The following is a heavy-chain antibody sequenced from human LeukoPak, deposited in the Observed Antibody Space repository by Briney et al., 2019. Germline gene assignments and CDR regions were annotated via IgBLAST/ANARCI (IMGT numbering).Heavy chain of an antibody. CDR2: INHSGST. CDR1: GGSFSGYY. V-gene: IGHV4-34*01. J-gene: IGHJ5*02. D-gene: IGHD3-22*01. Sequence: SETLSLTCAVYGGSFSGYYWSWIRQPPGKGLEWIGEINHSGSTNYNPSLKSRVTISVDTSKNQFSLKLSSVTAADTAVYYCARGNYYDSSGYELDWFDPWGQGTLVTVSS. CDR3: ARGNYYDSSGYELDWFDP.